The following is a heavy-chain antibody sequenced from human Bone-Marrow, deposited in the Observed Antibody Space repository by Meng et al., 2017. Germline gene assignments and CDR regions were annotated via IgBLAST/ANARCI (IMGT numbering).Heavy chain of an antibody. V-gene: IGHV4-59*01. CDR2: IYYSGST. CDR3: ARGSGGFGILVDY. J-gene: IGHJ4*02. D-gene: IGHD3-10*01. CDR1: GGSISSYY. Sequence: GSLRLSCTVSGGSISSYYWSWIRQPPGKGLEWIGYIYYSGSTNYNPSLKSRVTISVDTSKNQFSLKLSSVTAADTAVYYCARGSGGFGILVDYWGQGTLVTVSS.